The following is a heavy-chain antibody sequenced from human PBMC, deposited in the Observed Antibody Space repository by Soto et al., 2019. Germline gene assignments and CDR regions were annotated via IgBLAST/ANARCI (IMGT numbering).Heavy chain of an antibody. D-gene: IGHD1-1*01. V-gene: IGHV4-30-4*01. CDR3: ARDLWVEPELYYYGMDV. Sequence: PSETLSLTCSVSGYSISSADYYWSWIRQTPGKGLEWIGHIFYSGTTYYNPSLKSRLTISVDTSKNHFSLRLTSVTAADTAVYYCARDLWVEPELYYYGMDVWGQGTTVTVS. CDR2: IFYSGTT. CDR1: GYSISSADYY. J-gene: IGHJ6*02.